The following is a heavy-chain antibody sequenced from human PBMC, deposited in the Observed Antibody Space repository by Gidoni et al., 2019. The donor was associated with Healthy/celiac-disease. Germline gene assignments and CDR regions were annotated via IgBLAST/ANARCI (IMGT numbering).Heavy chain of an antibody. D-gene: IGHD4-17*01. CDR3: ARDMETTGWFDP. V-gene: IGHV4-59*01. Sequence: QVQLQESGPGLVKPSETLSLTCTVSGGSISSYYWSWIRQPPGKGLEWIGYIYYSGSTNYNPSLKSRVTISVDTSKNQFSLKLSSVTAADTAVYYCARDMETTGWFDPWGQGTLVTVSS. J-gene: IGHJ5*02. CDR2: IYYSGST. CDR1: GGSISSYY.